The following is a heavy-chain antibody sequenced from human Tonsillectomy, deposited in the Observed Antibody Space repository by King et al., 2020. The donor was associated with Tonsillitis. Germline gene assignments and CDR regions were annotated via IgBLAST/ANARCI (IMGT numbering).Heavy chain of an antibody. CDR2: ISDSGGST. V-gene: IGHV3-23*04. D-gene: IGHD3-22*01. Sequence: VQLVESGGGLVQPGGSLRLSCAASGFTFSSYAMSLVRQAPGEGLEWVSSISDSGGSTYYADSVKGRFTISRDNSKNTLYVQMTSLRAEDTAVYYCAKAYDSSGYYRGGYWGQGTLVTVSS. J-gene: IGHJ4*02. CDR3: AKAYDSSGYYRGGY. CDR1: GFTFSSYA.